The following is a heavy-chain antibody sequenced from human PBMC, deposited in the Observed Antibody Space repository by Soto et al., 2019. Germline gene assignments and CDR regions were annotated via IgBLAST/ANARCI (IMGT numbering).Heavy chain of an antibody. CDR3: AKDLRFSNF. V-gene: IGHV3-43*01. D-gene: IGHD3-3*01. J-gene: IGHJ3*01. CDR2: ITWDGGST. CDR1: GFTFEDYS. Sequence: EVQLVESGGVVVQPGGSLRLSCAASGFTFEDYSMHWVRQAPGKGLEWVSLITWDGGSTYYADSVKGRFTISRDNTNNFLYLQMNSLGTEDTALDSCAKDLRFSNFWGQGTMVTVSS.